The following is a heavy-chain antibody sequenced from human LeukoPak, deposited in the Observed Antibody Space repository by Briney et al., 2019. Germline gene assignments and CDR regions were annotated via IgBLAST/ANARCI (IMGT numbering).Heavy chain of an antibody. CDR1: GFTFSSYS. Sequence: KTGGSLRLSCAASGFTFSSYSMNWVRQAPGKGLEWVSSISSSSSYIYYADSVKGRFTISRDNAKNSLYLQMNSLRAEDTAVYYCAREYQLLLVFDNWGQGTLVTVSS. CDR2: ISSSSSYI. CDR3: AREYQLLLVFDN. V-gene: IGHV3-21*01. D-gene: IGHD2-2*01. J-gene: IGHJ4*02.